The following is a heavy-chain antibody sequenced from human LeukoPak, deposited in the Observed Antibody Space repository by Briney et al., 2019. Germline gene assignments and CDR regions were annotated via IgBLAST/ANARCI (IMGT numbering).Heavy chain of an antibody. D-gene: IGHD2-21*02. CDR1: GYTFTGYY. CDR2: IIPIFGTA. V-gene: IGHV1-69*05. CDR3: ASTFADYCGGDCYPYYFDY. Sequence: SVKVSCKASGYTFTGYYMHWVRQAPGHGLEWMGGIIPIFGTANYAQKFQGRVTITTDESTSTAYMELSSLRSEDTAVYYCASTFADYCGGDCYPYYFDYWGQGTLVTVSS. J-gene: IGHJ4*02.